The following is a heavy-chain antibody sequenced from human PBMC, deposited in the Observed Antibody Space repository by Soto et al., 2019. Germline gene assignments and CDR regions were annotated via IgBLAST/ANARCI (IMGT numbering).Heavy chain of an antibody. CDR2: IYYSGTT. CDR1: GGSISSGGFY. V-gene: IGHV4-31*03. J-gene: IGHJ4*02. D-gene: IGHD3-22*01. CDR3: ARSTAFGSSGYYDS. Sequence: SETLSLTCTVSGGSISSGGFYWTWIRQHPGKGLEWIGYIYYSGTTYYNPSLKSRVTISVARSKNQFSLKLTSVTAADTAVYYCARSTAFGSSGYYDSWGQGTLVT.